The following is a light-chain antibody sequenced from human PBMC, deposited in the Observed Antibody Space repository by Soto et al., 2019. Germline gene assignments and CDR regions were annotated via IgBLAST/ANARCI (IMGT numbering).Light chain of an antibody. CDR3: QKYNHWPPIT. CDR1: QSVKSN. CDR2: GAS. J-gene: IGKJ5*01. V-gene: IGKV3-15*01. Sequence: EIVMTQSPATLSVSPGERATLSCRASQSVKSNLAWYQQNPGQAPRLLIYGASTRATGISARFSGSGSGTEFTLTISSLQSEDFAVYYCQKYNHWPPITFGPGTRLEIK.